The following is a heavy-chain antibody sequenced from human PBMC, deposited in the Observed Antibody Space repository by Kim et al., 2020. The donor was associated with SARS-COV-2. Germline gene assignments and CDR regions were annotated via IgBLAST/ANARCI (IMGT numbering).Heavy chain of an antibody. D-gene: IGHD2-2*01. Sequence: SETLSLTCTGSGGSISSYYWSWIRQPPGKGLEWIGYIYYSGSTNYNPSLKSRVTISVNTSKNQFSLKLSSVTAADTAAFYCATRQAEVVRAYQGSVDILG. CDR1: GGSISSYY. J-gene: IGHJ3*02. CDR2: IYYSGST. CDR3: ATRQAEVVRAYQGSVDI. V-gene: IGHV4-59*08.